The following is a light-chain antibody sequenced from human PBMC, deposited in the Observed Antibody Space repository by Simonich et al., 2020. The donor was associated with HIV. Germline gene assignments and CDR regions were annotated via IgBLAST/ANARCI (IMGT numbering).Light chain of an antibody. CDR1: KIGSKS. J-gene: IGLJ3*02. CDR2: EDS. V-gene: IGLV3-21*03. CDR3: QVWDSSSDLWV. Sequence: SYVLTQPPSVSVAPGKTARITCGVNKIGSKSVHWYQLKTGQAPVLVVYEDSDRPSGIPERFSGSKSGNTATLTISRVEAGDEADYYGQVWDSSSDLWVFGGGTKLTVL.